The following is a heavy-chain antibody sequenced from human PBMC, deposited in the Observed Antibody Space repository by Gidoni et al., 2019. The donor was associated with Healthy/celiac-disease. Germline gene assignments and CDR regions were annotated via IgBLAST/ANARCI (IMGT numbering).Heavy chain of an antibody. CDR1: GGSFSGYY. V-gene: IGHV4-34*01. CDR3: ARACCGWYRRWFDP. CDR2: INHSGST. Sequence: QVQLQQWGAGLLKPSETLSLTCAVYGGSFSGYYWSWIRQPPGKGLEWIGEINHSGSTNYNPSLKSRVTISVDTSKNQFSLKLSSVTAADTAVYYCARACCGWYRRWFDPWGQGTLVTVSS. D-gene: IGHD6-19*01. J-gene: IGHJ5*02.